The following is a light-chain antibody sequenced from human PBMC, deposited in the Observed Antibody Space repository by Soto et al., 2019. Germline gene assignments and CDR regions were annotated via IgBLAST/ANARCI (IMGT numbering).Light chain of an antibody. CDR2: GTS. CDR1: QSVGSE. CDR3: QHYGRSSRLI. Sequence: EIVLTQSPGTLSLSPGEGATLSCRASQSVGSELAWYHHKPGQAPRLLIYGTSSRVTDTPDRFSGSGSGTDFTLTISRLEPEDFAVYYCQHYGRSSRLIFGGGTKVEIK. V-gene: IGKV3-20*01. J-gene: IGKJ4*01.